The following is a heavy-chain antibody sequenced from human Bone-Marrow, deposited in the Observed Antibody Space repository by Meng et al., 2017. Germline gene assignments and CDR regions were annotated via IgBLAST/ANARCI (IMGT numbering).Heavy chain of an antibody. V-gene: IGHV3-73*01. CDR3: ARGTLGITFGGVIVGYFDY. J-gene: IGHJ4*02. CDR1: GFTFSGSA. CDR2: IRSKANSYAT. Sequence: GESLKISCAASGFTFSGSAMHWVRQASGKGLEWVGRIRSKANSYATAYAASVKGRFTISRDDSKNTAYLQMNSLRAEDTAVYYCARGTLGITFGGVIVGYFDYWGQGTLVTVSS. D-gene: IGHD3-16*02.